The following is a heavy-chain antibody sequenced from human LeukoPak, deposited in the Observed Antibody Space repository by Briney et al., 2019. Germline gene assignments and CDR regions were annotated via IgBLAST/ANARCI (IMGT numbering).Heavy chain of an antibody. CDR3: ARDQVEGYGMDV. J-gene: IGHJ6*02. CDR1: GGTFSSYA. Sequence: ASVKVSCKASGGTFSSYAISWVRQAPGQGLEWMGRIIPIFGIANYAQKFQGRVTITADKSTSTAYMELSSLRSEDTAVHYCARDQVEGYGMDVWGQGTTVTVSS. CDR2: IIPIFGIA. V-gene: IGHV1-69*04. D-gene: IGHD2-15*01.